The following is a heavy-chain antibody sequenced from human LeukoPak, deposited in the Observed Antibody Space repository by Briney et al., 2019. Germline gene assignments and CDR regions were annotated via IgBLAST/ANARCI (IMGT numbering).Heavy chain of an antibody. CDR3: ARDEVGYCSGGSCYSDV. CDR1: GFTFSSYS. CDR2: ISSSSSTI. V-gene: IGHV3-48*01. J-gene: IGHJ6*04. D-gene: IGHD2-15*01. Sequence: PGGSLRLSXAASGFTFSSYSMNWVRQAPGKGLEGVSYISSSSSTIYYADSEKGRFTISRDNAKNSLYLQMNSLRAEDTAVYYCARDEVGYCSGGSCYSDVWGKGTTVTVSS.